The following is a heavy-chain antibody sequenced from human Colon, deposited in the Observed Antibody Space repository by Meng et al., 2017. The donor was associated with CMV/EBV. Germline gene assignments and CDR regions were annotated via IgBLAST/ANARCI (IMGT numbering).Heavy chain of an antibody. CDR1: GYTFTGYY. D-gene: IGHD5-12*01. Sequence: SCKSSGYTFTGYYLHWVRQAPGQGLEWMGWINPNSGGTNYAQKFQGRVTMTRDTSISTAYMELSRLRSDDTAVYYCATWISGSGGNYWGQVTLVTVS. V-gene: IGHV1-2*02. CDR3: ATWISGSGGNY. J-gene: IGHJ4*02. CDR2: INPNSGGT.